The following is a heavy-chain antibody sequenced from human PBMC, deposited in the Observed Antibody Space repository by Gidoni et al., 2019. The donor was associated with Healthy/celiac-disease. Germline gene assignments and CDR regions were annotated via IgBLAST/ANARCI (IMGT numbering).Heavy chain of an antibody. CDR2: ISSSSSTI. J-gene: IGHJ4*02. CDR1: GFTFSSYS. D-gene: IGHD3-22*01. Sequence: EVQLVESGGGVVQPGGSLRLSCAASGFTFSSYSRNWVRQAPGKGREWVAYISSSSSTIYYADSVKGRFTISRDNAKSSLYLQMNRLRDEYTAVYYCARDRYYYDSSGLGYWGQGTLVTVSS. CDR3: ARDRYYYDSSGLGY. V-gene: IGHV3-48*02.